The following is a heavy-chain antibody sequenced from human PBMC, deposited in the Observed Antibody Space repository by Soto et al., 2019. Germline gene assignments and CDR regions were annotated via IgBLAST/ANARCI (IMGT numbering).Heavy chain of an antibody. J-gene: IGHJ6*03. D-gene: IGHD3-3*01. Sequence: EVQLLESGGGLVQPGGSLRLSCAASGFTFSSYAMSWVRQAPGKGLEWVSAISGSGGSTYYADSVKGRFTISRDNSKNTLYLQMNSLRAEDTAVYYCAKDRRERITIFGVVTLEENYYYYYMDVWGKGTTVTVSS. CDR2: ISGSGGST. CDR3: AKDRRERITIFGVVTLEENYYYYYMDV. CDR1: GFTFSSYA. V-gene: IGHV3-23*01.